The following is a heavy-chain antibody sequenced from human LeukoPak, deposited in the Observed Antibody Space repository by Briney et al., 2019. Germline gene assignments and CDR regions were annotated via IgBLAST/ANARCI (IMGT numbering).Heavy chain of an antibody. D-gene: IGHD6-13*01. Sequence: GASVKVSCKASGYTFTSYGISWVRQAPGQGLEWMGWISTFNGNTNYPQKFQGRVTMTTDTSTRTGYMELRNLRSDDTAVYYCARSAGGGNWYQTFDYWGQGTLVTVSS. CDR2: ISTFNGNT. CDR3: ARSAGGGNWYQTFDY. V-gene: IGHV1-18*01. CDR1: GYTFTSYG. J-gene: IGHJ4*02.